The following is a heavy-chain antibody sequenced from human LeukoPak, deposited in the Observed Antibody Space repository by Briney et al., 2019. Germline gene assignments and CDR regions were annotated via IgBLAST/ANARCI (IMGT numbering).Heavy chain of an antibody. J-gene: IGHJ4*02. CDR1: GFTFSRYG. Sequence: GESLRLSCAASGFTFSRYGMSWVRQAPGKGLEWVSAISGSGTITYYADSVKGRFTISRDNSKDTLYLQMNSLRAEDTAIYFCAILTTHSSSSQFDYWGQGTLVTVSS. CDR2: ISGSGTIT. D-gene: IGHD6-6*01. V-gene: IGHV3-23*01. CDR3: AILTTHSSSSQFDY.